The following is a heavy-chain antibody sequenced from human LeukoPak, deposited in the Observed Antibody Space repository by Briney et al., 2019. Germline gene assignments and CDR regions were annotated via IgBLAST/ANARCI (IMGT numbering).Heavy chain of an antibody. D-gene: IGHD3-10*01. Sequence: GGSLRLSCAASGFTFSSYSMNWVRQAPGKGREWVSSISISRTYIYYADSVKGRFTISRDNAKNSLYLQMNSLRAEDTAVYYCARDRYYGSGSWSGMDVWGQGTTVTVSS. CDR3: ARDRYYGSGSWSGMDV. CDR2: ISISRTYI. CDR1: GFTFSSYS. V-gene: IGHV3-21*01. J-gene: IGHJ6*02.